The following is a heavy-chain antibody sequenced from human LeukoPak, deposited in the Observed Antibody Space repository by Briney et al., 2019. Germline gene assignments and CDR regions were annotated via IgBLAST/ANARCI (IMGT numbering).Heavy chain of an antibody. D-gene: IGHD3-10*01. CDR3: ARDMYYYGSGSPQYYYYYMDV. J-gene: IGHJ6*03. V-gene: IGHV3-30*02. Sequence: PGGSLRLSCAASGFTLSSYWMSWVRQAPGKGLEWVAFIRYDGSHKYYADSVRGRFTISKDNSKNTLYLQMISLRAQDTAVYYCARDMYYYGSGSPQYYYYYMDVWGKGTTVTISS. CDR2: IRYDGSHK. CDR1: GFTLSSYW.